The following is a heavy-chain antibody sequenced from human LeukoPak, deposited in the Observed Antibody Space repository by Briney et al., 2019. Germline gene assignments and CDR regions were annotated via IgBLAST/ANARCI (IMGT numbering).Heavy chain of an antibody. Sequence: PGGSLRLSCAASGFTFSSYWMHWVRQAPGKGLVWVSRINSDGSNTRYADSVKGRFTISRDNAKNTLNLQMNSLRAEDTAVYYCARVDYCGGDCYNFDYWGQGTLVTVSS. CDR3: ARVDYCGGDCYNFDY. CDR1: GFTFSSYW. D-gene: IGHD2-21*02. V-gene: IGHV3-74*01. CDR2: INSDGSNT. J-gene: IGHJ4*02.